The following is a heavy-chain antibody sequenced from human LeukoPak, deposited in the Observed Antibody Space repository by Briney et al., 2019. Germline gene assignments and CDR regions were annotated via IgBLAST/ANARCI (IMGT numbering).Heavy chain of an antibody. D-gene: IGHD3-9*01. CDR2: IIPIFGTA. V-gene: IGHV1-69*13. Sequence: SVSVSCTASGGTFSSYAISWVRQAPGQGLEWMGGIIPIFGTANYAQKFQGRVTITADESTSTAYMELSSLRSEDTAVYYCARDGGYDILTGYWGFDYWGQGTLVTVSS. CDR1: GGTFSSYA. J-gene: IGHJ4*02. CDR3: ARDGGYDILTGYWGFDY.